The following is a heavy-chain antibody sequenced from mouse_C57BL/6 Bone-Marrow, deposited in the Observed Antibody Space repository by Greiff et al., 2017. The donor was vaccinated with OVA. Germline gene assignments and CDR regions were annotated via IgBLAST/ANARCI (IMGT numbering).Heavy chain of an antibody. CDR1: GYTFTSYW. CDR2: IDPSDSYT. J-gene: IGHJ3*01. Sequence: QVQLQQSGAELVMPGASVKLSCKASGYTFTSYWMHWVKQRPGQGLEWIGEIDPSDSYTNYNQKFKGKSTLTVDKSSSTAYMQLSSLTSEDSAVYYCARVGFYSNYVDAYWGQGTLVTVSA. V-gene: IGHV1-69*01. CDR3: ARVGFYSNYVDAY. D-gene: IGHD2-5*01.